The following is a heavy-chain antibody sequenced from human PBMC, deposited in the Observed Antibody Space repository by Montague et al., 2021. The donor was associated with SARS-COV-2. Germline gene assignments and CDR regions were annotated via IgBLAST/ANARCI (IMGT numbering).Heavy chain of an antibody. V-gene: IGHV4-34*01. CDR3: ARGHLSVSMIVVVFTSASYYFDY. J-gene: IGHJ4*02. Sequence: SETLSLTCAVYGGSFGDDHWSWIRQPPGKGLEWIGDIKHSGRTNYNPSLKSRVTISVDMSKNQFSLTLTSVTAAGTAVYFCARGHLSVSMIVVVFTSASYYFDYWGQGAQVTVSS. D-gene: IGHD3-22*01. CDR1: GGSFGDDH. CDR2: IKHSGRT.